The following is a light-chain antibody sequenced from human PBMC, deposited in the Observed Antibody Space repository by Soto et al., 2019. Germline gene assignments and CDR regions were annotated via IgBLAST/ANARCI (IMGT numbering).Light chain of an antibody. CDR1: NSNIGSNT. CDR2: SNN. CDR3: AAWDDNLNGVV. Sequence: QSVLTQPPSASGTPGQRVTISCSGSNSNIGSNTVNWYQQLPGTAPKLLIYSNNQRPSGVPDRFSGSKSGTSASLAICGLQSEDEADYYCAAWDDNLNGVVFGGGTKLTVL. V-gene: IGLV1-44*01. J-gene: IGLJ2*01.